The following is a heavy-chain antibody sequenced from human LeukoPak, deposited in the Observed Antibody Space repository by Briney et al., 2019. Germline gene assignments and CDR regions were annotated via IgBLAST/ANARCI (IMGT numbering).Heavy chain of an antibody. J-gene: IGHJ4*02. Sequence: GASVKVSCKASGYTFTDYYMHWVRQAPGQGLDWMGWINPNSGVTNFAQKFQGRVAMTRDTSISTAYLELGSLGSDDTAVYFCARARWQLVPYFDSWGQGTLVTVSS. CDR1: GYTFTDYY. V-gene: IGHV1-2*02. CDR2: INPNSGVT. D-gene: IGHD6-6*01. CDR3: ARARWQLVPYFDS.